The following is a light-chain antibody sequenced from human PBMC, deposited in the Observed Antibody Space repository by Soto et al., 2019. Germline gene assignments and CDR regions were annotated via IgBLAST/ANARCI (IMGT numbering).Light chain of an antibody. CDR3: AAWDDSLNGYV. Sequence: QAVVTQPPSASGTPGQRVTISCSGSSSNIGSNTVNWYQQLPGTAPKLLIYSNNQRPSGVPDRFSGSKSGTSASLAISGLQSEDEADYYRAAWDDSLNGYVFGTGTKVTVL. CDR1: SSNIGSNT. J-gene: IGLJ1*01. V-gene: IGLV1-44*01. CDR2: SNN.